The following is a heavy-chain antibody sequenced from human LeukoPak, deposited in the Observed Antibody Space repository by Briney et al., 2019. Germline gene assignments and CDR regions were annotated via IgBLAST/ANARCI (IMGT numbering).Heavy chain of an antibody. V-gene: IGHV4-39*01. D-gene: IGHD3-22*01. CDR1: GGSISSSSYY. CDR3: ARTPRWYYDSSGYLSFDY. Sequence: SETLSLTCTVSGGSISSSSYYWGWIRQPPGKGLEWIGSIYYSGSTYYNPSLKSRVTISVDTSKNQFSLKLSSVTAADTAVYYCARTPRWYYDSSGYLSFDYWGQGTLVTVSS. J-gene: IGHJ4*02. CDR2: IYYSGST.